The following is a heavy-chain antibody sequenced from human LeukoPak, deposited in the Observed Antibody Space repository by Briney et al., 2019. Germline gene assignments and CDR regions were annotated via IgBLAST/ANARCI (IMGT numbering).Heavy chain of an antibody. CDR3: ARRCYYDSSGPIPFDY. D-gene: IGHD3-22*01. CDR1: GGSISSSSYY. V-gene: IGHV4-39*07. Sequence: PSETLSLTCTVSGGSISSSSYYWGWIRQPPGKGLEWIGSIYYSGSTYYNPSLKSRVTISVDTSKNQFSLNLSSVTAADTAVYHCARRCYYDSSGPIPFDYWGQGILVTVSS. J-gene: IGHJ4*02. CDR2: IYYSGST.